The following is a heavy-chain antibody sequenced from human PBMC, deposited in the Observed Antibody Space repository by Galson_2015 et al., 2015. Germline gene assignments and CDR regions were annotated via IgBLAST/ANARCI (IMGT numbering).Heavy chain of an antibody. Sequence: PLSLTCTVSGGSFSSGNYFWSWIRQHPGKGLEWIAYIYYSGSTYYNPSLKSRLTISIDTSKNQFSLKLSSVTAADTAVDYCARGVGYDSSGSYPYWSFDRWGRGTLVPVSS. V-gene: IGHV4-31*03. CDR1: GGSFSSGNYF. CDR3: ARGVGYDSSGSYPYWSFDR. CDR2: IYYSGST. J-gene: IGHJ2*01. D-gene: IGHD3-22*01.